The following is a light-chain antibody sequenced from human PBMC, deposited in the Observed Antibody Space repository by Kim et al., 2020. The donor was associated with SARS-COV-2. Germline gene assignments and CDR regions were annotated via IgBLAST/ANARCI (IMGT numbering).Light chain of an antibody. V-gene: IGKV1-33*01. J-gene: IGKJ2*01. CDR1: QDISNY. Sequence: DIQMTQSPSSLSASVGDRVTITCQASQDISNYLNWYQQKPGKAPKLLIYDASNLETGVPSRFSGSGSGTDFTFTISSLQPEDIATYYCKQYDSRPYTFGQGTKLEI. CDR2: DAS. CDR3: KQYDSRPYT.